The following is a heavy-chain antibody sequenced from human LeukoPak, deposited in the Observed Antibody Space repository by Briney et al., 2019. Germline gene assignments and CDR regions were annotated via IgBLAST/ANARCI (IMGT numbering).Heavy chain of an antibody. J-gene: IGHJ4*02. V-gene: IGHV3-9*01. D-gene: IGHD3-10*01. CDR3: VKQRTGWELLSTCSFDF. CDR1: GFTFDDYA. CDR2: ISWNSGSV. Sequence: GGSLRLSCAVSGFTFDDYAMHWVRQPPGKGLEWVSGISWNSGSVAYADSVKGRFTISRDNAKNSLFLQMTSLRAEDTALYYCVKQRTGWELLSTCSFDFWGQGTLVTVSS.